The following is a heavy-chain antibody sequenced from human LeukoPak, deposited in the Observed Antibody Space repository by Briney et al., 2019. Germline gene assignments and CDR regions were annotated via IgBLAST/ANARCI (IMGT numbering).Heavy chain of an antibody. CDR1: GGTFSSYA. CDR3: ARASEQWLAYFDY. D-gene: IGHD6-19*01. J-gene: IGHJ4*02. CDR2: IIPIFGTA. V-gene: IGHV1-69*05. Sequence: SVKVSCKASGGTFSSYAISWVRQAPGQGLEWMGRIIPIFGTADYAQKFQGRVTITTDESTSTAYMELSSLRSEDTAVYYCARASEQWLAYFDYWGQGTLVTVSS.